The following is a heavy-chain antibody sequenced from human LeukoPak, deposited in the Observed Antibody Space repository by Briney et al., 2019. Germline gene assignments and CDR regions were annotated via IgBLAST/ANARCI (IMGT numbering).Heavy chain of an antibody. CDR1: GGTFSSYA. CDR3: ARGGEWNQGLS. J-gene: IGHJ4*02. V-gene: IGHV1-69*01. CDR2: IIPIFGTA. D-gene: IGHD3-16*01. Sequence: SVKISCKASGGTFSSYAISWVRQAPGQGLEWMGGIIPIFGTANYAQKFQGRVTITADESTSTAYMELSSLRSDDTAVYYCARGGEWNQGLSWGQGTLVTVSS.